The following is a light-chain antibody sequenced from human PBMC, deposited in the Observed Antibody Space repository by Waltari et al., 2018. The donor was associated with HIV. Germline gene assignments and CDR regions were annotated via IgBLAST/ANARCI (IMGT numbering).Light chain of an antibody. CDR3: QQYYSFPLT. CDR1: QNVLYSSNDKNY. CDR2: WAS. Sequence: DIVMTQYPDSLAVSLGERATINCKSSQNVLYSSNDKNYLAWYQQRPGQPPRLLIYWASARESGVPDRFSGSGSGTDFTLTISSLQAEDVAVYYCQQYYSFPLTFGGGTKVEIK. V-gene: IGKV4-1*01. J-gene: IGKJ4*01.